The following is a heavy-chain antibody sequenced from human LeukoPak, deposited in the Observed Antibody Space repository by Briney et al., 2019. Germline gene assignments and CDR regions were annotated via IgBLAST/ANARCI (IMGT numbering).Heavy chain of an antibody. J-gene: IGHJ4*02. CDR3: ARKIDSSGYFS. Sequence: SETLSLTCTVSGGSISSGDYYWSWIRQPPGKGLEWIGYIYYSGSTYYNPSLKSRVTISLDTTKNQFSLKLSSVTAVDTAVYYCARKIDSSGYFSWGQGILVTVSS. CDR2: IYYSGST. D-gene: IGHD3-22*01. CDR1: GGSISSGDYY. V-gene: IGHV4-30-4*01.